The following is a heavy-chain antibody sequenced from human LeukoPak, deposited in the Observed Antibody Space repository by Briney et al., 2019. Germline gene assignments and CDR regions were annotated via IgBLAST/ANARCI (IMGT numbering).Heavy chain of an antibody. J-gene: IGHJ6*03. V-gene: IGHV1-8*01. Sequence: ASVKVSCKASGYTFTSYDINWVRQATGQGLEWMGWMNPNSGNTGYAQKFQGRVTMTRNTSISTAYMELSSLRSEDTAVYYCARGSRLRYFDWSIRGRYYYYYYMDVWGKGTTVTISS. CDR1: GYTFTSYD. CDR2: MNPNSGNT. D-gene: IGHD3-9*01. CDR3: ARGSRLRYFDWSIRGRYYYYYYMDV.